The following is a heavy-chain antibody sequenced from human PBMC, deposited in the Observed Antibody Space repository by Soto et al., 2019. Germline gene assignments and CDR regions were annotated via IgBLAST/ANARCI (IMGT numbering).Heavy chain of an antibody. CDR2: INAGNGNT. V-gene: IGHV1-3*01. Sequence: ASVKVSCKASGYTFTSYAMHWVRQAPGQRLEWMGWINAGNGNTKYSQKFQGRVTITRDTSASTAYMELSSLRSEDTAVYYCARECSSTSCYDYWGQGTLVTVSS. CDR3: ARECSSTSCYDY. CDR1: GYTFTSYA. D-gene: IGHD2-2*01. J-gene: IGHJ4*02.